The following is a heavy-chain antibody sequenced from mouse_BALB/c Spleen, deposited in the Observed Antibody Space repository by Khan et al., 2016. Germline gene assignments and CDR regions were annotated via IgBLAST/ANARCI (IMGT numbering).Heavy chain of an antibody. V-gene: IGHV3-2*02. CDR1: GYSITSDYA. CDR2: IRYRGST. Sequence: EVQLQESGPGLVKPSQSLSLTCTVTGYSITSDYAWNWIRQFPGNKLEWMGYIRYRGSTTYYPSLKSRISITRDTSKNQFFLQLYSVTTADTATYYCTRSPTATRYFDVWGAGTTVTVSS. J-gene: IGHJ1*01. D-gene: IGHD1-2*01. CDR3: TRSPTATRYFDV.